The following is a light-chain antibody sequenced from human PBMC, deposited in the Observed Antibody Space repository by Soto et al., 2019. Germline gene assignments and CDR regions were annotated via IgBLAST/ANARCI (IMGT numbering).Light chain of an antibody. V-gene: IGKV3-15*01. J-gene: IGKJ1*01. CDR1: QSVSSN. Sequence: ETVMSQSPFTLSVSPGERATLSCRASQSVSSNLAWYQQKPGQAPRLLIYGASTRATGIPFRFWGSGSGTEFTLTISRLQSEDVAVYHCQQYNTWPLTFGQGTKVDIK. CDR2: GAS. CDR3: QQYNTWPLT.